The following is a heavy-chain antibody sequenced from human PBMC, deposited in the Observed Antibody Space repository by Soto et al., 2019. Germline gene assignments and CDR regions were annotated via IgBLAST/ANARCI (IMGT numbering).Heavy chain of an antibody. CDR3: ARAVLGGDGNQYPYYYYVMDV. CDR2: TYYRSKWYN. V-gene: IGHV6-1*01. Sequence: SQTLSLTCAISGDSVSSNSAAWNWVRQSPSRGLEWLGRTYYRSKWYNDYAVSVKSRITINPDTSKNQFSLQLNSVTPEDTAVYYCARAVLGGDGNQYPYYYYVMDVWGQGTTVTVSS. J-gene: IGHJ6*02. D-gene: IGHD3-10*01. CDR1: GDSVSSNSAA.